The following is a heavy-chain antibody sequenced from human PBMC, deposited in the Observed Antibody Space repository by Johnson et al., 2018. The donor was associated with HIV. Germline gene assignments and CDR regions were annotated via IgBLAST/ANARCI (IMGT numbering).Heavy chain of an antibody. CDR1: GITVSSSY. Sequence: VQLVESGGGLVQPGGSLRLSCAASGITVSSSYMSWVRQAPGKGLEWVSVIYSGGNTYYADSVRGRFTISRDNSKNTLYLQMNSRRAEDTAVYLCAREGAWEVRPGAFDIWGQGTTVTVSS. CDR2: IYSGGNT. CDR3: AREGAWEVRPGAFDI. D-gene: IGHD1-26*01. V-gene: IGHV3-66*01. J-gene: IGHJ3*02.